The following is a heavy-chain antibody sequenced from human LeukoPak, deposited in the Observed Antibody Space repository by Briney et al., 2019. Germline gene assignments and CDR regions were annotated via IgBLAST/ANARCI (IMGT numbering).Heavy chain of an antibody. J-gene: IGHJ1*01. Sequence: GGSLRLSCAASGFTFSSYWMHWARQAPGKGLEWVANTNKDGSEKWYVDSVKGRFTISRDNAKNSLYLQMNSLKAGDTALYYCVRDGNDGLNDWEYWGQGALVTVSS. V-gene: IGHV3-7*03. CDR1: GFTFSSYW. D-gene: IGHD1-1*01. CDR2: TNKDGSEK. CDR3: VRDGNDGLNDWEY.